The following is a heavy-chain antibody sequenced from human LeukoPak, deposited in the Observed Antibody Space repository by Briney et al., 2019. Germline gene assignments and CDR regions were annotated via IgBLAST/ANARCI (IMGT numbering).Heavy chain of an antibody. J-gene: IGHJ4*02. CDR1: GFTVISSF. Sequence: GGSLRLSCAASGFTVISSFMSWVRQAPGRGLEWVSVIYSGGSTYYADSVKGRFTISRDNSKNTVSLQMNSLRAEDTAVYYCARGADRWNYFDYWGQGTLVTVSS. CDR2: IYSGGST. CDR3: ARGADRWNYFDY. V-gene: IGHV3-53*01. D-gene: IGHD4-23*01.